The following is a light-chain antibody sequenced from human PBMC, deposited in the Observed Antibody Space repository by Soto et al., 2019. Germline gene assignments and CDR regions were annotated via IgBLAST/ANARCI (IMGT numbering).Light chain of an antibody. CDR2: DVN. J-gene: IGLJ2*01. Sequence: QAVVTQPRSVSGSPGQSVIISCTGTSSDVGGYQYVSWYQVHPGKAPKLMIYDVNKRPSGVPDRFSGSKSVYTASLTISGVQPEDEADYYCCSYAGISTFVIFGGGTKLTVL. CDR1: SSDVGGYQY. V-gene: IGLV2-11*01. CDR3: CSYAGISTFVI.